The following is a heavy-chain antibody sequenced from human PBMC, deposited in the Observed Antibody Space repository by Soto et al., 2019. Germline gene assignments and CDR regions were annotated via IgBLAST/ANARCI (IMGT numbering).Heavy chain of an antibody. V-gene: IGHV3-43D*03. J-gene: IGHJ1*01. CDR1: GFTFDDYA. CDR2: ISGDGGST. D-gene: IGHD6-6*01. CDR3: AMGRADSSSSRAEYFQH. Sequence: GGSLRLSCAASGFTFDDYAMHWVRQAPGKGLEWVSLISGDGGSTYYADSVKGRFTISRDNSKNSLYLQMNSLRAEDTALYYCAMGRADSSSSRAEYFQHWGQGTLVTVSS.